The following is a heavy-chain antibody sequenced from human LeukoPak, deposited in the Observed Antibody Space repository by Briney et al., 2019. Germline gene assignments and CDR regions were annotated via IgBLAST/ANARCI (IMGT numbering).Heavy chain of an antibody. D-gene: IGHD2-15*01. J-gene: IGHJ4*02. CDR2: ISGSGGST. CDR1: GFTFSSYA. V-gene: IGHV3-23*01. Sequence: GGSLRLSCAASGFTFSSYAMSWVRQAPGKGLEWVSAISGSGGSTYYADSVKGRFTISRDNSKNTLYLQMNSLRAEDTAVYYCASRDPCSGGTCYGLGYWGQGTLVTVSS. CDR3: ASRDPCSGGTCYGLGY.